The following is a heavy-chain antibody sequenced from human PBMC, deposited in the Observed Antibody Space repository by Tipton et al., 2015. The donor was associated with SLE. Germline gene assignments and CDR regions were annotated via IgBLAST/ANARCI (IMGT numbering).Heavy chain of an antibody. V-gene: IGHV4-59*04. J-gene: IGHJ3*02. CDR1: GGFISSYY. CDR2: IYYSGCT. CDR3: GRWLPIKGAFDI. D-gene: IGHD5-24*01. Sequence: TLSLTCTVSGGFISSYYWSWIRQPPGKGLEWIGYIYYSGCTYYNPSLKSRVTISVDTSKNQFSLKLSSVTAADTAVYYCGRWLPIKGAFDIWGQGTMVTVSS.